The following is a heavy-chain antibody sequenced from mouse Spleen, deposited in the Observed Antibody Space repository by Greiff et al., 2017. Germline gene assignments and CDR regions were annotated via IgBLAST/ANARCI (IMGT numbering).Heavy chain of an antibody. Sequence: QVQLQQSGAELVKPGASVKLSCKASGYTFTSYYMYWVKQRPGQGLEWIGEINPSNGGTNFNEKFKSKATLTVDKSSSTAYMQLSSLTSEDSAVYYCTRSCCYYGRRGAGFADWGQGTQVTGSA. J-gene: IGHJ3*01. CDR2: INPSNGGT. CDR3: TRSCCYYGRRGAGFAD. D-gene: IGHD1-1*01. V-gene: IGHV1S81*02. CDR1: GYTFTSYY.